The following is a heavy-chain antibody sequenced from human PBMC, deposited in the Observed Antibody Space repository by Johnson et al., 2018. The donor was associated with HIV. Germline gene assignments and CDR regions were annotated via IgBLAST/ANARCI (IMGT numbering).Heavy chain of an antibody. J-gene: IGHJ3*02. Sequence: VPLVESGGGLVQPGGSLRLSCAAPGFSVSSKYMRWVRQAPGTGLEWVSAISGSGGSTYYADSVKGRFTISRDNSKNTLYLQMNILRSEDTAVYYCAKDRYIKGASTGFDIWGQGTMVTVSS. CDR1: GFSVSSKY. CDR3: AKDRYIKGASTGFDI. D-gene: IGHD1-26*01. V-gene: IGHV3-23*04. CDR2: ISGSGGST.